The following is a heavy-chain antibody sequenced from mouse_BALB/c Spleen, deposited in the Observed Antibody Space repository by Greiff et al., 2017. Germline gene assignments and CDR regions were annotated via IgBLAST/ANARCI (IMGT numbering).Heavy chain of an antibody. V-gene: IGHV1-69*02. CDR1: GYTFTSYW. Sequence: VQLQQPGAELVRPGASVKLSCKASGYTFTSYWINWVKQRPGQGLEWIGNIYPSDSYTNYNQKFKDKATLTVDKSSSTAYMQLSSPTSEDSAVYYCTRGGNSGYRYSWFAYWGQGTLVTVSA. D-gene: IGHD2-14*01. CDR3: TRGGNSGYRYSWFAY. J-gene: IGHJ3*01. CDR2: IYPSDSYT.